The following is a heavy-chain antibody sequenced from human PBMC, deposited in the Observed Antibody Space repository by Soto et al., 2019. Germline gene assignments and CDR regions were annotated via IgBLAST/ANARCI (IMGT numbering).Heavy chain of an antibody. CDR1: GASISSSTYY. D-gene: IGHD6-13*01. Sequence: QLQLQESGPGLVKPSETLSLTCTVSGASISSSTYYWGWIRQPPGNGLEWIGSIYYSGGTYYNPSLKSRVTISVDTSKSQFSLKVNSVTAADTAVYYCGRHIGDAAAPLDPWGQGTLVIVSS. CDR3: GRHIGDAAAPLDP. CDR2: IYYSGGT. V-gene: IGHV4-39*01. J-gene: IGHJ5*02.